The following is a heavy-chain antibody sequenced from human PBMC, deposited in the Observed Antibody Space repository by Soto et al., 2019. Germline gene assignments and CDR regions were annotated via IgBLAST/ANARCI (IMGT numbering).Heavy chain of an antibody. CDR1: GYSFTSYW. V-gene: IGHV5-51*01. CDR2: IYPGDSDT. CDR3: ARLGADCSSTSCYNYYYYYGMDV. J-gene: IGHJ6*02. D-gene: IGHD2-2*02. Sequence: LKISCKGSGYSFTSYWIGWVRQMPGKGLEWMGIIYPGDSDTRYSPSFQGQVTISADKSISTAYLQWSSLKASDTAMYYCARLGADCSSTSCYNYYYYYGMDVWGQGTTVTSP.